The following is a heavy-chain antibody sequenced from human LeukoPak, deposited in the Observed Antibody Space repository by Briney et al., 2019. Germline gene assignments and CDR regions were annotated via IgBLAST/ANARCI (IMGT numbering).Heavy chain of an antibody. J-gene: IGHJ4*02. CDR3: ARDPTGGYDFDY. CDR1: GYTFTSYG. D-gene: IGHD5-12*01. V-gene: IGHV1-18*01. CDR2: IDAKNGDT. Sequence: GASVKVSCKASGYTFTSYGISWVRQAPGQGLEWMGWIDAKNGDTNYARKVQGRITMTTDTSTSTAYMELRSLRSDDPAMYYCARDPTGGYDFDYWGQGTLVTVSS.